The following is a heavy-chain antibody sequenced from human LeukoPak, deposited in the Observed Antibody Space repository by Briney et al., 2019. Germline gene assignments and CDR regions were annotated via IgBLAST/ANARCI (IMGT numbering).Heavy chain of an antibody. V-gene: IGHV4-61*10. Sequence: SETLSLTCTVSGGSISSGSDYWSWIRQPAGRGLEWLGYIYYSGSTNYNPSLKSRVTISVDTSKNQFSLKLSSVTAADTAVYYCARSRGLGRYSFDYWGQGTLVTVSS. CDR1: GGSISSGSDY. CDR2: IYYSGST. J-gene: IGHJ4*02. CDR3: ARSRGLGRYSFDY.